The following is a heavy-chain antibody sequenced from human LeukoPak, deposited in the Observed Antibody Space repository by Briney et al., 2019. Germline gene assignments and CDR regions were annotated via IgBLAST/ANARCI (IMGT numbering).Heavy chain of an antibody. CDR1: GYTFTSYD. V-gene: IGHV1-8*01. CDR2: MNPNSGNT. Sequence: GASVKVSCKASGYTFTSYDINWVRQATGQGLEWMGWMNPNSGNTGYAQKFQGRVTMTRNTSISTAYMELSSLRSEDTAVYYCARERSSYRPHYYYYYGMDVWGQGTTVTVSS. J-gene: IGHJ6*02. CDR3: ARERSSYRPHYYYYYGMDV. D-gene: IGHD3-3*01.